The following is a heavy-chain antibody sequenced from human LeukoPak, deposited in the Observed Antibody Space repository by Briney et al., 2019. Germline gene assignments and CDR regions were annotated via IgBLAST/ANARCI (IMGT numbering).Heavy chain of an antibody. CDR2: INPNSGDT. V-gene: IGHV1-2*06. D-gene: IGHD2-21*02. CDR1: GYTFTGYY. Sequence: ASVKVSCKASGYTFTGYYMHWVRQAPGQGLEWMGRINPNSGDTNYAQKFQGRVTMTRDTSISTAYMELSRLRSDDTAVYYCASDSHIVVVTAIHRYFQHWGQGTLVTVSS. CDR3: ASDSHIVVVTAIHRYFQH. J-gene: IGHJ1*01.